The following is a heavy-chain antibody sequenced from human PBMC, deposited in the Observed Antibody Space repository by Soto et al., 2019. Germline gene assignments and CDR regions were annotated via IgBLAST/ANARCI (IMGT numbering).Heavy chain of an antibody. J-gene: IGHJ4*02. CDR2: IGPESGAT. V-gene: IGHV1-2*02. D-gene: IGHD1-26*01. CDR1: GYTFTGHY. CDR3: GRGRSGQIVVFY. Sequence: ASVRVSCKTSGYTFTGHYIHWVRQAPQQGPEWMGEIGPESGATRYAQKFRGRVTMTMDTSITTVYMELKNLSPDDTAVYYCGRGRSGQIVVFYWGQGTPVTVSS.